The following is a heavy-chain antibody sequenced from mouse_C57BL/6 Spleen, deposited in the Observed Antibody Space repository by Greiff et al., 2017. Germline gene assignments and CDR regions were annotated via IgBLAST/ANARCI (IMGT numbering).Heavy chain of an antibody. V-gene: IGHV1-81*01. CDR1: GYTFTSYG. CDR3: ARGVYDYDGGGNAMDY. CDR2: IYPRSGNT. Sequence: QVPLQQSGAELARPGASVKLSCKASGYTFTSYGISWVKPRTGQGLEWIGEIYPRSGNTYYNEKFKGKATLTADKSASKAYMVLRSLTAEDSAVYCCARGVYDYDGGGNAMDYGGQGTSVTVSS. D-gene: IGHD2-4*01. J-gene: IGHJ4*01.